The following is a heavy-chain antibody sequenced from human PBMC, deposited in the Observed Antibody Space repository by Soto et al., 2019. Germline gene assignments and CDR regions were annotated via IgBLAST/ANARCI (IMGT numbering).Heavy chain of an antibody. J-gene: IGHJ4*02. CDR3: VRGEAV. V-gene: IGHV1-2*02. CDR1: GYTFTDYY. D-gene: IGHD1-26*01. CDR2: INTNNGGT. Sequence: ASVKVSFKASGYTFTDYYMHWVRQAPGQGLEWMGWINTNNGGTIYAPKFQGRVTMTRDTSISTAYMEMSSLRSDDTAVYYCVRGEAVWGQGTLVTVSS.